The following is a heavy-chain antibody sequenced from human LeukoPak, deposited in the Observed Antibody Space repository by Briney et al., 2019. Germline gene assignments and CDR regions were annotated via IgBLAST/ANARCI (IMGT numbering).Heavy chain of an antibody. Sequence: GGSLRLSCAASGFTFSSYAMSWVRQAPGKGLEWVSAISSNGVGTYYADSVKGRFAISRDNSKSPLYLQMNSLRAEDTAVYYCARDLGYCTNGVCHTRFDYWGQGTLVAVSS. CDR1: GFTFSSYA. CDR2: ISSNGVGT. D-gene: IGHD2-8*01. V-gene: IGHV3-23*01. CDR3: ARDLGYCTNGVCHTRFDY. J-gene: IGHJ4*02.